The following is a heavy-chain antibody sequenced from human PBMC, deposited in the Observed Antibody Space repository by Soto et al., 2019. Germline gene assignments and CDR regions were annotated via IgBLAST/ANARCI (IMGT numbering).Heavy chain of an antibody. Sequence: HPGGSLRLSCAASGFTFSSYAMSWVRQAPGKGLEWVSAISGSGGSTYYADSVKGRFTISRDNSKNTLYLQMNSLRAEDTAVYYCAKGGRLMVYPEHGYYYYYYMDVWGKGTTVTVSS. J-gene: IGHJ6*03. CDR1: GFTFSSYA. CDR3: AKGGRLMVYPEHGYYYYYYMDV. CDR2: ISGSGGST. D-gene: IGHD2-8*01. V-gene: IGHV3-23*01.